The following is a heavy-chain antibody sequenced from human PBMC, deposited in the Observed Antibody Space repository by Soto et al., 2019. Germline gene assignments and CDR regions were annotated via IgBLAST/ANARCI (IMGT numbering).Heavy chain of an antibody. V-gene: IGHV2-5*02. D-gene: IGHD2-21*01. CDR3: APTRPGYSNCYFDL. CDR2: IYWDDDK. CDR1: GFSLSTSGVG. Sequence: QITLKESGPTLMKPTQTLTLTCTFSGFSLSTSGVGVGWIRQPPGKALEWLALIYWDDDKRYSPSLKSRLTITRDTSNNQVVLTMTNMDPVDTATYYCAPTRPGYSNCYFDLWGRGTLVTVSS. J-gene: IGHJ2*01.